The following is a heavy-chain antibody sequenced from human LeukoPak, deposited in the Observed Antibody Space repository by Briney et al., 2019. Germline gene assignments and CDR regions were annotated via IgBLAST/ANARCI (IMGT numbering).Heavy chain of an antibody. CDR2: INHSGST. V-gene: IGHV4-34*01. J-gene: IGHJ4*02. Sequence: PSETLSLTCADYGGSFSGYYWSWIRQPPGKGLEWIGEINHSGSTNYNPSLKSRVTISVDTSKNQFSLKLSSVTAADTAVYYCARARGYCSSTSCYIDGKYYFDYWGQGTLVTVSS. CDR3: ARARGYCSSTSCYIDGKYYFDY. CDR1: GGSFSGYY. D-gene: IGHD2-2*02.